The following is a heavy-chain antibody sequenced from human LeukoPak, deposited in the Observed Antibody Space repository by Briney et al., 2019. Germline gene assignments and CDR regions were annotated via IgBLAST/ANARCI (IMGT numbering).Heavy chain of an antibody. J-gene: IGHJ4*02. Sequence: SETLSLTCTVSGGSISSYYWSWIRQPPGKGLEWIGYIYYSGSTNYNPSLKSRVTISVDTSKNQVSLKLSSVTAADTAVYYCARTRGHGAFDYWGQGTLVTVSS. CDR3: ARTRGHGAFDY. D-gene: IGHD3-10*01. CDR2: IYYSGST. V-gene: IGHV4-59*12. CDR1: GGSISSYY.